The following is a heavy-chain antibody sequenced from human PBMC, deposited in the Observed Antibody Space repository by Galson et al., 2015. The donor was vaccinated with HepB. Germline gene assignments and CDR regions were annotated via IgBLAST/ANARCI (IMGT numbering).Heavy chain of an antibody. Sequence: SVKVSCKASGYTFTSYYMHWVRQAPGQGLEWMGIINPSGGSTSYAQKFQGRVTMTRDTSTSTAYMELSSLRSEDTAVYYCAREVLESYYGSGTPTWFDPWGQGTLVTVSS. V-gene: IGHV1-46*01. D-gene: IGHD3-10*01. CDR3: AREVLESYYGSGTPTWFDP. CDR2: INPSGGST. CDR1: GYTFTSYY. J-gene: IGHJ5*02.